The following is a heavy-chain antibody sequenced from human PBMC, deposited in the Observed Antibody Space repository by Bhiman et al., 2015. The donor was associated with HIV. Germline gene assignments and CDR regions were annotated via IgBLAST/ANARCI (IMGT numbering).Heavy chain of an antibody. CDR2: ISSSSYYI. CDR3: ARGSSSSLSAERFDP. CDR1: GFTFSSHS. V-gene: IGHV3-21*01. Sequence: LVESGGGLVKPGGSLRLSCAASGFTFSSHSMNWVRQAPGKGLEWVSSISSSSYYIYYADSVKGRFTISRDNAKNSLYLQMNSLRAEDTAVYYCARGSSSSLSAERFDPWGQGTLVTVSS. D-gene: IGHD6-6*01. J-gene: IGHJ5*02.